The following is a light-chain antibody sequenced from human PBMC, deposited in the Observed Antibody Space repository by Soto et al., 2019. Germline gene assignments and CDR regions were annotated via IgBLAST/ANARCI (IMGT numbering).Light chain of an antibody. CDR1: QDISIW. V-gene: IGKV1-12*01. Sequence: DIQMTQSPSYVSASVGDRVTITCRASQDISIWLAWYQQKPWKAPELLIYAASSLQSGVPPRFSGSASGTHFTLTISSLQPEDFATYYCQQANSFPPAFGGGTRVEIK. CDR3: QQANSFPPA. J-gene: IGKJ4*01. CDR2: AAS.